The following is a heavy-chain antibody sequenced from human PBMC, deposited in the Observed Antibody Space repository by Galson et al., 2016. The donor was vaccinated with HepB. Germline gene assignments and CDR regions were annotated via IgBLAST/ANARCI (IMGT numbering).Heavy chain of an antibody. CDR2: INADNGNT. CDR1: GHTFSTYV. J-gene: IGHJ6*02. CDR3: ARGGYCSGERCYNYGMDV. Sequence: SVKVSCKASGHTFSTYVMHWVYQAPGQRLEWMGWINADNGNTRYSQKFQGRVTITRDTSANTAYTELSSLRSADTAIYYCARGGYCSGERCYNYGMDVWGRGTTVTFSS. V-gene: IGHV1-3*01. D-gene: IGHD2-15*01.